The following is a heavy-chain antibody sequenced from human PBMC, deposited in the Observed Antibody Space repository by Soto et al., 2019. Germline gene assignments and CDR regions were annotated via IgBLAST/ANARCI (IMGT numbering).Heavy chain of an antibody. J-gene: IGHJ6*01. CDR1: GGSFSGYY. Sequence: PSETLSLTCSVYGGSFSGYYWSWIRQPPGKGLEWIGEINHSGSTNYNPSLKSRVTISVDTSKNQFSLKLSSVTAADTAVYYCARDPVGSAAGTYYYYYGLDVCGLWTIVSVSS. CDR3: ARDPVGSAAGTYYYYYGLDV. D-gene: IGHD6-13*01. V-gene: IGHV4-34*01. CDR2: INHSGST.